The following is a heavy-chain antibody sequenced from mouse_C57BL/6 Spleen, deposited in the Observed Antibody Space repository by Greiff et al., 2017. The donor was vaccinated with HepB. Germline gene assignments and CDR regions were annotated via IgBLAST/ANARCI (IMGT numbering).Heavy chain of an antibody. V-gene: IGHV3-6*01. D-gene: IGHD1-1*01. CDR2: ISYDGSN. Sequence: EVKLVESGPGLVKPSQSLSLTCSVTGYSITSGYYWNWIRQFPGNKLEWMGYISYDGSNNYNPSLKNRISITRDTSKNQFFLKLNSVTTEDTATYYCARYYYGNWYFDVWGTGTTVTVSS. CDR3: ARYYYGNWYFDV. CDR1: GYSITSGYY. J-gene: IGHJ1*03.